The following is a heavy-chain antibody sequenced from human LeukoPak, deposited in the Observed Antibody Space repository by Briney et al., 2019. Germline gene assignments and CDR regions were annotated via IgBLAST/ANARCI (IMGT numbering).Heavy chain of an antibody. V-gene: IGHV3-64D*09. Sequence: GGSLRLSCSASGFTFSSYAMHWVRQAPGKGLEYVSTISSNGGTTYYADSVKGRFTISRDNSKNTLYLQMSSLRAEDTAVYYCVKGHDSSGYYSSYFDYWGQGALVTVSS. CDR1: GFTFSSYA. D-gene: IGHD3-22*01. J-gene: IGHJ4*02. CDR3: VKGHDSSGYYSSYFDY. CDR2: ISSNGGTT.